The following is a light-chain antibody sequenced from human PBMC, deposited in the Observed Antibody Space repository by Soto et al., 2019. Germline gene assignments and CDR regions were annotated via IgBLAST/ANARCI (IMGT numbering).Light chain of an antibody. J-gene: IGKJ2*01. Sequence: DIQMTQSPSTLSASVGDRVTITCRASQSISSWLAWYQRKPGKAPKLLIYKASSLESGVPSRFSSSGSGTEFTLTISSLQPDDFATYYCQQYNSYPYTFGQGTKLEIK. CDR2: KAS. CDR1: QSISSW. V-gene: IGKV1-5*03. CDR3: QQYNSYPYT.